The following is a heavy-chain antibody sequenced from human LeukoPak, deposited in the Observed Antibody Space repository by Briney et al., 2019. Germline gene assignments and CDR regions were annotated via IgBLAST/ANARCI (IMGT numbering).Heavy chain of an antibody. V-gene: IGHV4-34*01. CDR3: ARFKGTTVTTD. D-gene: IGHD4-11*01. Sequence: SETLSLTCAVYGGSFSGYYWSWIRQPPGKGLEWIGEINHSGSTNYNPSLKSRVTISVDTSKNQFSLKLSSVSAADTAVYYCARFKGTTVTTDWGQGTLVTVSS. CDR2: INHSGST. CDR1: GGSFSGYY. J-gene: IGHJ4*02.